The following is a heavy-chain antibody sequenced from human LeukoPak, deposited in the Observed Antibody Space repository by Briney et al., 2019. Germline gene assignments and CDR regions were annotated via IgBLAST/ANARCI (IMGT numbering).Heavy chain of an antibody. CDR2: INPSGGST. J-gene: IGHJ4*02. Sequence: ASVKVSCKASGYTFTSYYMHWVRQAPGQGLEWAGIINPSGGSTSYAQKLQGRVTMTIDRSTSKVYMELSSLRSEDTAVYYCARDEMGSGSGSYALDYWGQGTLVTVSS. CDR3: ARDEMGSGSGSYALDY. CDR1: GYTFTSYY. D-gene: IGHD3-10*01. V-gene: IGHV1-46*01.